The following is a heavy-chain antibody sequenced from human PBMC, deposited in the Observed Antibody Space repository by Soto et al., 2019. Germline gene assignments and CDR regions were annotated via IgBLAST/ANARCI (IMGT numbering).Heavy chain of an antibody. V-gene: IGHV4-4*02. J-gene: IGHJ6*02. CDR2: MYHSGST. D-gene: IGHD3-10*01. CDR3: AKDGSGSYYKYYYYYYGMDV. CDR1: GGSISSSNW. Sequence: SETLSLTCAVSGGSISSSNWWSWVRQPPGKGLEWIGEMYHSGSTNYNPSLKSRATILVDKYKNQFSLKLSSVTAADTAVYYCAKDGSGSYYKYYYYYYGMDVWGQGTTVT.